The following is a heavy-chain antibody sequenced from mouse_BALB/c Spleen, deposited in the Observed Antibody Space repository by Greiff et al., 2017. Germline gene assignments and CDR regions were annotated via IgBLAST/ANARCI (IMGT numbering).Heavy chain of an antibody. CDR1: GFTFSDYY. V-gene: IGHV5-4*02. Sequence: EVKVVESGGGLVKPGGSLKLSCAASGFTFSDYYMYWVRQTPEKRLEWVATISDGGSYTYYPDSVKGRFTISRDNAKNNLYLQMSSLKSEDTAMYYCARDREGDDYDGFAYWGQGTLVTVSA. CDR3: ARDREGDDYDGFAY. CDR2: ISDGGSYT. J-gene: IGHJ3*01. D-gene: IGHD2-4*01.